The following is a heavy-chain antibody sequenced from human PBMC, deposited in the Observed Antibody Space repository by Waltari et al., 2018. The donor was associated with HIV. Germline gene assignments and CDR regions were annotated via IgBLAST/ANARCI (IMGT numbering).Heavy chain of an antibody. CDR2: IYYSGDN. Sequence: QLLESGPGLVKSSETLSVTCTVSGGSVSSGTYYWGWIRQPPGKGLEWIGSIYYSGDNYYNPSFNSRVTMSVDTSKNQFSLRLESVTAADTALYFCARLDMVKTFIDYWGQGTLVTVSS. CDR1: GGSVSSGTYY. V-gene: IGHV4-39*01. D-gene: IGHD2-8*01. J-gene: IGHJ4*02. CDR3: ARLDMVKTFIDY.